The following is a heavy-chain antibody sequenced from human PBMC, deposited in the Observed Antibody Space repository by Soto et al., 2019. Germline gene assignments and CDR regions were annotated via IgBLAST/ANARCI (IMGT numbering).Heavy chain of an antibody. CDR1: GFTFSSYG. J-gene: IGHJ4*02. Sequence: GGSLRLSCAASGFTFSSYGMHWVRQAPGKGLEWVAVIWYDGSNKYYADSVKGRFSISRDNSRNTLFLQMNSLRPEDTAVFYCAKEPYDSTGFYYSFHHWGQGTLVTVSS. V-gene: IGHV3-30*02. CDR3: AKEPYDSTGFYYSFHH. CDR2: IWYDGSNK. D-gene: IGHD3-22*01.